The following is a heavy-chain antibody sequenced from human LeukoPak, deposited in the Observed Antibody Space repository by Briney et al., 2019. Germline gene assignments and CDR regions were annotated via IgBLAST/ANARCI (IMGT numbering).Heavy chain of an antibody. V-gene: IGHV1-2*02. D-gene: IGHD3-16*01. CDR1: GYTFTDYY. CDR2: IKPATGGT. J-gene: IGHJ5*02. Sequence: GASVKVSCKASGYTFTDYYIHWLRQAPGHGPEWMGWIKPATGGTRYAEKFQARVTMDRDVSSNTAYMELNRLTFDDTAVYYCARGDGKDTTWGDWFDPWGQGTLVTVSS. CDR3: ARGDGKDTTWGDWFDP.